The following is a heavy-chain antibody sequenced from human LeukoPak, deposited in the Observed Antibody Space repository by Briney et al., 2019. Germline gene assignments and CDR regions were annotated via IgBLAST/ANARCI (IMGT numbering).Heavy chain of an antibody. CDR3: ARQKIITIFGVVIPNWFDP. V-gene: IGHV4-39*01. Sequence: SETLSLTCAVYGGSFSGYYWGWIRQPPGKGLEWIGSIYYSGSTYYNPSLKSRVTICVDTSKNQFSLKLSSVTAADTAVYYCARQKIITIFGVVIPNWFDPWGQGTLVTVSS. CDR1: GGSFSGYY. J-gene: IGHJ5*02. CDR2: IYYSGST. D-gene: IGHD3-3*01.